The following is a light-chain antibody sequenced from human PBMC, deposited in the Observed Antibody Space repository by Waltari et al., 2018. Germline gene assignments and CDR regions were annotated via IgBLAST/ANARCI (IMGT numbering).Light chain of an antibody. Sequence: EIVLTQSPASLSLSPGDRATLSCRASQSVGRTVAWYQQRPGQAPRLLIYDASSRATGIPDRFSGSGCGTDFSLTISRLEPEDFAVYYCQKYGTRPATFGQGTKVEVK. CDR2: DAS. J-gene: IGKJ1*01. V-gene: IGKV3-20*01. CDR1: QSVGRTV. CDR3: QKYGTRPAT.